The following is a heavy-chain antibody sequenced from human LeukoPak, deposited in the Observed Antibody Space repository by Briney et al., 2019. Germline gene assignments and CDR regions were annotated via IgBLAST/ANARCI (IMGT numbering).Heavy chain of an antibody. CDR1: GGSFSGYY. J-gene: IGHJ4*02. V-gene: IGHV4-59*10. CDR2: IYTSGST. D-gene: IGHD3-22*01. CDR3: ARGHYYDSSGAPGAFDY. Sequence: SETLSLTCAVYGGSFSGYYWSWIRQPAGKGLEWIGRIYTSGSTNYNPSLKSRVTMSVDTSKNQFSLKLSSVTAADTAVYYCARGHYYDSSGAPGAFDYWGQGTLVTVSS.